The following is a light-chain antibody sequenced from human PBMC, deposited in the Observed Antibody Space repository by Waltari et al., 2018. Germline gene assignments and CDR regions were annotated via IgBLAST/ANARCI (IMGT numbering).Light chain of an antibody. V-gene: IGKV1-12*01. Sequence: DIQMTQSPSFVSASVGDRVTITCRASQGIDNWLAWYQQKPGKAPKFLIYSASSLQSGVPSRFVGSGSGTDFILTISRLQPEDFATYYCQQTNSFPRTFGQGPRWQSN. CDR3: QQTNSFPRT. CDR1: QGIDNW. CDR2: SAS. J-gene: IGKJ1*01.